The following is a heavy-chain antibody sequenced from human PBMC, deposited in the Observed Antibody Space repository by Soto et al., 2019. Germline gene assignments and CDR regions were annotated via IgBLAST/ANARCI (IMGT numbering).Heavy chain of an antibody. Sequence: SQTLSLTCAISGDSVSSNNAAWNWIRQSPSRDLEWLGRTYYRSKWYSDYSLSVKSRITINPDISKDQFSLQLNSVTPEYTALYYCARAKEYTRSSGMDVWGQGTTVTVSS. D-gene: IGHD6-6*01. CDR1: GDSVSSNNAA. V-gene: IGHV6-1*01. CDR2: TYYRSKWYS. J-gene: IGHJ6*02. CDR3: ARAKEYTRSSGMDV.